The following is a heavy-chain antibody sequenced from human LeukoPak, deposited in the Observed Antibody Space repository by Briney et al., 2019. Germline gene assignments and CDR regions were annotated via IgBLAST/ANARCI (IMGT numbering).Heavy chain of an antibody. CDR2: IYVGGST. CDR3: ARGNFGDYYFDY. CDR1: GFSFRSYA. Sequence: PGRSLRLSCAASGFSFRSYAMHWVRQAPGKGLEWVSVIYVGGSTYYADSVKGRFTISRDNSKNTLYLQMNSLRAEDTAVYYCARGNFGDYYFDYWGQGTLVTVSS. V-gene: IGHV3-53*01. J-gene: IGHJ4*02. D-gene: IGHD4-17*01.